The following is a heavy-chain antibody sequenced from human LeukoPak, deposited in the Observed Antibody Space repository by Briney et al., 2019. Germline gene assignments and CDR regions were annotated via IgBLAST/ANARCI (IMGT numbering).Heavy chain of an antibody. CDR2: IKLDGSEK. CDR3: ASGSQIDY. J-gene: IGHJ4*02. CDR1: GFTFGKYW. D-gene: IGHD3-10*01. Sequence: GGSLRLSCVASGFTFGKYWMSWVRQAPGKGLEWVANIKLDGSEKNYVDSVKGRFTISRDNTKNSLYLQMNSLRAEDTAVFYCASGSQIDYWGQGTLVTVSS. V-gene: IGHV3-7*03.